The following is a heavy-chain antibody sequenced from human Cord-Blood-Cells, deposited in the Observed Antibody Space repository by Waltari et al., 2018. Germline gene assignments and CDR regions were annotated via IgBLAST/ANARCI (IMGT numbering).Heavy chain of an antibody. Sequence: QIQLVQSGAEVKKPGASVKVSCKASGYTFTSYGLSWVRQAPGQGLEWMGWISAYNGNKNYAQKLQGRVTMNTDTSTSTAYMELRSLRSDDTAVYYCARDLAEIVVVPAAIDYWGQGTLVTVSS. J-gene: IGHJ4*02. CDR3: ARDLAEIVVVPAAIDY. D-gene: IGHD2-2*01. V-gene: IGHV1-18*04. CDR1: GYTFTSYG. CDR2: ISAYNGNK.